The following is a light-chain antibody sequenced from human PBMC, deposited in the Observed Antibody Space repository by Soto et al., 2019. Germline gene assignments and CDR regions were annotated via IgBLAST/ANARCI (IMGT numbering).Light chain of an antibody. V-gene: IGKV3-15*01. Sequence: EIVMTQSPATLSVSPGERATLSCRASQSVSTNLAWYQQKPGQAPRLLMYGASTRATGIPARFSGSGSGTDFTLTIPSLQSEDFAVYYCQQYHNWPPYTFGQGTKLEIK. CDR2: GAS. CDR1: QSVSTN. CDR3: QQYHNWPPYT. J-gene: IGKJ2*01.